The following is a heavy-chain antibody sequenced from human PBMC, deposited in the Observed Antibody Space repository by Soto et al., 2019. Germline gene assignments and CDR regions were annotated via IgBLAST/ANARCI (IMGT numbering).Heavy chain of an antibody. D-gene: IGHD2-15*01. V-gene: IGHV1-69*08. J-gene: IGHJ5*02. CDR2: IIPILGIA. CDR1: GGTFSSYT. CDR3: ARERELASWDCSGGSGYAGGFDP. Sequence: QVQLVQSGAEVKKPGSSVKVSCKASGGTFSSYTISWVRQAPGQGLEWMGRIIPILGIANYAQKFQGRVTITADKSASTSYMELSSLSSEDTGVYYCARERELASWDCSGGSGYAGGFDPWGQGTLVTVSS.